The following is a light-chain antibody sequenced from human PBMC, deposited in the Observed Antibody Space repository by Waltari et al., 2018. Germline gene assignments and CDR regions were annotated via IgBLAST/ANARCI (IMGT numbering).Light chain of an antibody. J-gene: IGLJ2*01. V-gene: IGLV2-23*01. CDR3: CSFAGSSPHVV. CDR2: ESP. Sequence: SALTQPASVPGSPGQSITISCTGTRRDVGTYNLVSWYQLHPGKAPKLLIYESPKRPSGVSSRFSGSKSGNTASLTISGLQAEDEADYYCCSFAGSSPHVVFGGGTKLTVL. CDR1: RRDVGTYNL.